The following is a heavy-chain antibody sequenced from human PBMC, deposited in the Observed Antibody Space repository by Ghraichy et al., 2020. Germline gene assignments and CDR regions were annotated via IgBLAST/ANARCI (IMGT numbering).Heavy chain of an antibody. V-gene: IGHV3-30*02. CDR3: AKDYASIDNFDY. Sequence: GGSLRLSCAASGFTFSSYGMHWVRQAPGKGLEWVAFIRYDGSNKYYADSVKGRFTISRDNSKNTLYLQMNSLRAEDTAVYYCAKDYASIDNFDYWGQGTLVTVSS. D-gene: IGHD3-16*01. CDR2: IRYDGSNK. J-gene: IGHJ4*02. CDR1: GFTFSSYG.